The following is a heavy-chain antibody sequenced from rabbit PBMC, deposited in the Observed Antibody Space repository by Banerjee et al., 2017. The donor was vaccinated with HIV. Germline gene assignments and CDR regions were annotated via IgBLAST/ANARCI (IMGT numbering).Heavy chain of an antibody. J-gene: IGHJ4*01. Sequence: QEQLVESGGGLVKPGASLTLTCKASGFTLSSFVMCWVRQAPGKGLEWIACIYAGDGNTYYASWAKGRFTISKTSSTTVTLQMTSLTAADTATYFCARDLAGVIGWNFDLWGPGTLVTVS. CDR3: ARDLAGVIGWNFDL. CDR2: IYAGDGNT. CDR1: GFTLSSFV. D-gene: IGHD4-1*01. V-gene: IGHV1S45*01.